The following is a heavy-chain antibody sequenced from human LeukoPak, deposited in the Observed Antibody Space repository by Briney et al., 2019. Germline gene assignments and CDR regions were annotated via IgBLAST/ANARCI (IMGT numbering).Heavy chain of an antibody. D-gene: IGHD3-16*02. CDR1: GYTFTSYA. V-gene: IGHV7-4-1*02. CDR3: ARDGANTFGGVIVTQNFDY. J-gene: IGHJ4*02. CDR2: INTNTGNP. Sequence: GASVKVSCKASGYTFTSYAMNWVRQAPGQGLEWMGWINTNTGNPMYAQGFTGRFVFSLDISVNTAYLQISSLKAEDTAVYYCARDGANTFGGVIVTQNFDYWGQGTLVTVSS.